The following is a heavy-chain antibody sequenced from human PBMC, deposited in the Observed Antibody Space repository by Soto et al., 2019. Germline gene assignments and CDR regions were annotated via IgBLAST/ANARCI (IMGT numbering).Heavy chain of an antibody. CDR2: IYYRGST. CDR1: GRSISIHY. D-gene: IGHD1-26*01. V-gene: IGHV4-59*11. CDR3: ARDGREASGMDV. Sequence: PSETLSLTCTVSGRSISIHYWSWVRQAPGKGLEWIGHIYYRGSTNYKPPRRSRSTISVDTSKTQFYLKLNSVNTADAAVYYCARDGREASGMDVWGQGTKVTVSS. J-gene: IGHJ6*02.